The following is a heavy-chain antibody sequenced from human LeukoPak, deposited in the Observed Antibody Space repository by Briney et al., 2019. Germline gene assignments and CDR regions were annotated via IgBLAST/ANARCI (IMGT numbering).Heavy chain of an antibody. CDR2: MNPNSGNT. CDR3: ARGRVGATSHSNWFFDL. J-gene: IGHJ2*01. Sequence: ASVKVSCKFSGYTFTSYDINWVRQATGQGLEWMGWMNPNSGNTGYAQKFQGRDTMTSDTSITTAYMDLSSLTSEDTAVYYCARGRVGATSHSNWFFDLWGRGTPVTVSS. V-gene: IGHV1-8*01. D-gene: IGHD1-26*01. CDR1: GYTFTSYD.